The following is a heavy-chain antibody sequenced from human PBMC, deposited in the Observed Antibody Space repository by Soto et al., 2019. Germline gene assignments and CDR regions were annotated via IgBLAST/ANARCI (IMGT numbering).Heavy chain of an antibody. CDR3: ARDSNYDSSGPPI. CDR2: IVPIYRTA. D-gene: IGHD3-22*01. V-gene: IGHV1-69*13. Sequence: SVKVSCKASGGTFSSYRINWVRQAPGQGLEWVGGIVPIYRTADYAQKFQGRVTITADESTSTAYMELSSLRSEDTAVYYCARDSNYDSSGPPIWGQGTLVTVSS. J-gene: IGHJ4*02. CDR1: GGTFSSYR.